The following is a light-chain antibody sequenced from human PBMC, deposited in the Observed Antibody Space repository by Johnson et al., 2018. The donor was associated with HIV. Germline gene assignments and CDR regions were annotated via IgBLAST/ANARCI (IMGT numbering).Light chain of an antibody. V-gene: IGLV1-51*02. CDR1: SSNIGKNY. CDR2: ESN. J-gene: IGLJ1*01. Sequence: QSVLTQPPSVSAALGQKVTVSCAGSSSNIGKNYVSWYQQLPGTAPKVLIYESNKRPSGIPDRFSGSKSDKSATLGNTGLQTGDEADYTCVAGYSSRRFYFCGTGTKVTVL. CDR3: VAGYSSRRFYF.